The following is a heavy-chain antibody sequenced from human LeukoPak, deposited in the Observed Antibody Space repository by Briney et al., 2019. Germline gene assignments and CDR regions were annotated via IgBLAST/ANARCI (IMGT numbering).Heavy chain of an antibody. CDR1: GYTVTSYG. Sequence: SVKVSCKASGYTVTSYGISWVRQAPGQRLEWRGWISAYNGNTNYAQKLQGRVTMTTDTSTSTAYMELRSLRSDDTAVYYCARDSGLSGYSYGQPFDIWGQGTMVTVSS. V-gene: IGHV1-18*04. CDR3: ARDSGLSGYSYGQPFDI. D-gene: IGHD5-18*01. J-gene: IGHJ3*02. CDR2: ISAYNGNT.